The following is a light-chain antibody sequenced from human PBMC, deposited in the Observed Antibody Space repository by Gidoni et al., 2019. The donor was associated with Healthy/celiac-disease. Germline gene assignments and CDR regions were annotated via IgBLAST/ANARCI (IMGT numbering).Light chain of an antibody. J-gene: IGKJ1*01. Sequence: EIVLTQSPGTLSLHPGARATHSCRASQSVSSNYLAWYQQKPGQAPRLLIYGASSRATGIPDRFSGSGSGTDFTLTISRLEPEDFAVYYCQQYGSSPWTFGQGTKVEIK. CDR3: QQYGSSPWT. CDR1: QSVSSNY. CDR2: GAS. V-gene: IGKV3-20*01.